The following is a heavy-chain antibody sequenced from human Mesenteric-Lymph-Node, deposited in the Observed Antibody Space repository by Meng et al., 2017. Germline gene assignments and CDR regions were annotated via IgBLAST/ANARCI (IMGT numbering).Heavy chain of an antibody. Sequence: EEQLLESGGGLVQPGGSLRLSCGASGFSFNSYAMNWVRQAPGKGLEWVSSISGSGDSTYYADSVKGRFTISRDNSKNTLYLQMNSLRVEDTAVYYCAKDRDIVATIAYWNYWGQGTLVTVSS. J-gene: IGHJ4*02. CDR3: AKDRDIVATIAYWNY. D-gene: IGHD5-12*01. CDR2: ISGSGDST. CDR1: GFSFNSYA. V-gene: IGHV3-23*01.